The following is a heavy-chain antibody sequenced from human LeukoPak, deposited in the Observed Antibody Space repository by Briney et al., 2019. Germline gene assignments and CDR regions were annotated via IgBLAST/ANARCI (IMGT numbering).Heavy chain of an antibody. D-gene: IGHD6-19*01. V-gene: IGHV3-48*03. CDR3: ARDRSVIAVVGTLDY. CDR2: ISSSGSTI. J-gene: IGHJ4*02. Sequence: GGSLRLSCAASGFPFSSYEMNWVRQAPGKGLEWVSYISSSGSTIYYADSVKGRFTISRDNAKNSLYLQMNSLRAQDTAVYYCARDRSVIAVVGTLDYWGQGTLVTVSS. CDR1: GFPFSSYE.